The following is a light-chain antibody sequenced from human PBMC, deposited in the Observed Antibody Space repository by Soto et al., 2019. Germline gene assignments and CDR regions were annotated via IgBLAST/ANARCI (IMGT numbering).Light chain of an antibody. CDR1: SSDVGGDNY. CDR2: DVS. J-gene: IGLJ2*01. CDR3: CSFAGSYNVV. V-gene: IGLV2-11*01. Sequence: QSVLTQPRSVSGSPGHSVTMSCTGTSSDVGGDNYVSWYQQHPGKAPKLMVYDVSKRPSGVPDRFSGSKSGNTASLTISGLQAEDEADYYCCSFAGSYNVVFGGGTKLTVL.